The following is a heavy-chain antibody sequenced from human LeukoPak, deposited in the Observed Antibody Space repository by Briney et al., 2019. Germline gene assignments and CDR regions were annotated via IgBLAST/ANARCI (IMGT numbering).Heavy chain of an antibody. J-gene: IGHJ5*02. D-gene: IGHD3-3*01. V-gene: IGHV3-23*01. Sequence: GGSLRLSCAASGFTFSSYAMSWVRQAPGKGLEWVSVISGSGGSTNYADSVKGRFTISRDNSNNTLYLQMNSLRAEDTAVYYCARGTALRFLEWLSYNWFDPWGQGTLVTVSS. CDR2: ISGSGGST. CDR3: ARGTALRFLEWLSYNWFDP. CDR1: GFTFSSYA.